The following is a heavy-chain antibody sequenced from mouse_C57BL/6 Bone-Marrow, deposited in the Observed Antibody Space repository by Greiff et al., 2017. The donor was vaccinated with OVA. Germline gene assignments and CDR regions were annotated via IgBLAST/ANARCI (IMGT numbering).Heavy chain of an antibody. J-gene: IGHJ2*01. CDR1: GYSITSGYS. V-gene: IGHV3-6*01. D-gene: IGHD1-1*01. CDR2: ISYDGSN. CDR3: ARKDYYGSSLFDY. Sequence: EVKLMESGPGLVKPSQSLSLTCSVTGYSITSGYSWNWIRQFPGNKLEWMGYISYDGSNNYNPSLKNRISITRDTSKNQFFLKLNSVTTEDTATYYCARKDYYGSSLFDYWGQGTTLTVSS.